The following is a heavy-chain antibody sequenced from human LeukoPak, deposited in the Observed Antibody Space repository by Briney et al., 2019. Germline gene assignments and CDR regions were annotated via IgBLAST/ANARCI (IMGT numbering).Heavy chain of an antibody. V-gene: IGHV4-59*08. J-gene: IGHJ5*02. CDR3: ARNSAVATSRSWFDP. D-gene: IGHD6-19*01. CDR1: GGSIRNYY. Sequence: SETLSLTCTISGGSIRNYYWIWIRQPPGKGLEWIGYIYYTGSTNYNPSLKSRVTISIDTSKNQFSLKLTAVTAADTAVYYCARNSAVATSRSWFDPWGQGTLVTVSS. CDR2: IYYTGST.